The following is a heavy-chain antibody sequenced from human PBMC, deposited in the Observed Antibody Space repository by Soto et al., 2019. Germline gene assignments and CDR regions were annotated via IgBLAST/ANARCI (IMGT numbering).Heavy chain of an antibody. V-gene: IGHV1-8*01. J-gene: IGHJ6*03. CDR1: GYTFTSYD. D-gene: IGHD3-3*01. Sequence: ASVKVSCKASGYTFTSYDINWVRQATGQGLEWMGWMNPNSGNTGYAQKFQGRVTMTRNTSISTAYMELSSLRSEDTAVYYCARLIYDFWSGYSLYYYYYMDVWGKGTTVTVSS. CDR3: ARLIYDFWSGYSLYYYYYMDV. CDR2: MNPNSGNT.